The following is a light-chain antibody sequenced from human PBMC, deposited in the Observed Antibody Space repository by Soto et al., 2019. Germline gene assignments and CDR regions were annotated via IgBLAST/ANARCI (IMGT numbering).Light chain of an antibody. CDR3: QQYNSYSYT. J-gene: IGKJ2*01. Sequence: DIQMTQSPSTLSASVGDRVTITCRASQSISSWLAWYQQKPGKAPKLLIYDASSLESGVPSRFSGSGSGTEFNLTIRSLQPDDFATYYCQQYNSYSYTFGQGTKLEIK. V-gene: IGKV1-5*01. CDR2: DAS. CDR1: QSISSW.